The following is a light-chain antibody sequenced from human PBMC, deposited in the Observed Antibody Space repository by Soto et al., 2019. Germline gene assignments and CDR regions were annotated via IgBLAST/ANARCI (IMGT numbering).Light chain of an antibody. CDR2: EVS. Sequence: QSALTQPASVSGSPGQSITISCTGTSSDVGSYNLVSWYQQHPGKAPKLMIYEVSKRPSGVANRFSGSKSGNTAFLTISGLQAEDEADYYCCSYAGSSTFEFGGGTKLTVL. CDR3: CSYAGSSTFE. CDR1: SSDVGSYNL. J-gene: IGLJ2*01. V-gene: IGLV2-23*02.